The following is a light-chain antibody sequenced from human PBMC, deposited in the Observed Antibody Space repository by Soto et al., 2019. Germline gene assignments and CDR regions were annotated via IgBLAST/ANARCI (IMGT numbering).Light chain of an antibody. CDR2: EVS. CDR3: SSYTTISTLA. CDR1: TSDVGRYNY. V-gene: IGLV2-14*01. Sequence: QSALTQPASVSGSPGQSITISCTGTTSDVGRYNYVSWYQQHPGKAPKLIISEVSTRPSGVSDRFSGSKSGNTASLTISGLQPEDEADYYCSSYTTISTLAFGGGTQLTVL. J-gene: IGLJ2*01.